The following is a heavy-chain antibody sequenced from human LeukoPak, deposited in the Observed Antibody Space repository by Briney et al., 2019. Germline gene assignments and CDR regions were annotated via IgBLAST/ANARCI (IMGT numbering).Heavy chain of an antibody. V-gene: IGHV3-23*01. CDR2: ISGSGGRA. CDR1: GFTFSTSA. D-gene: IGHD3-9*01. Sequence: GGSLRLSCAASGFTFSTSAMSWVGQAPGWGLGWFSAISGSGGRAYFADSLEGRFTFSRDNSKNTLWLQMNSLKAEDTAVYYCARDYTGYFPWGQGTLVIVSS. CDR3: ARDYTGYFP. J-gene: IGHJ5*02.